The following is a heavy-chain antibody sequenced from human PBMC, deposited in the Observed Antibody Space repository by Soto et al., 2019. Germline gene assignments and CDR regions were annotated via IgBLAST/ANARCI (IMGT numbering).Heavy chain of an antibody. V-gene: IGHV1-24*01. CDR3: ATMVYERMGHYYYMDV. J-gene: IGHJ6*03. CDR1: GYTLTELS. CDR2: FDPENGET. D-gene: IGHD2-8*01. Sequence: GASVKVSCKVSGYTLTELSMHWVRQAPGKGLEWMGGFDPENGETIYAQKFQGRVTMTEDTSTDTAYMELSSLRSEDTAVYYCATMVYERMGHYYYMDVWGKGTTVTVSS.